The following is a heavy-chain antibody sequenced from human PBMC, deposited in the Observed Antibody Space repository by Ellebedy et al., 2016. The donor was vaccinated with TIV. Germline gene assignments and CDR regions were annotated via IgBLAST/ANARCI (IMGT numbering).Heavy chain of an antibody. CDR3: AKGGLDTAMVNYAMDV. CDR2: ISGSGAGT. V-gene: IGHV3-23*01. Sequence: GESLKIPCPSLGFTFSTYDMHWVRQAPGRGLEWVSTISGSGAGTYYADSVKGRFTISRDSSKNTLFLQRNCLRAEDTAVYYCAKGGLDTAMVNYAMDVWGLGTTVTVSS. CDR1: GFTFSTYD. J-gene: IGHJ6*02. D-gene: IGHD5-18*01.